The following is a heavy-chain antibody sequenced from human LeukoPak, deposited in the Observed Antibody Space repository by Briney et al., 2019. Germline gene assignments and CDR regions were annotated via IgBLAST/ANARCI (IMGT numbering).Heavy chain of an antibody. V-gene: IGHV5-51*01. J-gene: IGHJ4*02. CDR1: GYIFTSYW. D-gene: IGHD3-22*01. CDR3: ARPSRKGSSGYPSFDY. Sequence: GESLQISCKGSGYIFTSYWIGWVRQLPGKGLELMGIIYPGDSDTRYSPSFQGQVAISAEKSISTAYLQWSSLKASDTAMYYCARPSRKGSSGYPSFDYWGQGTLVTVSS. CDR2: IYPGDSDT.